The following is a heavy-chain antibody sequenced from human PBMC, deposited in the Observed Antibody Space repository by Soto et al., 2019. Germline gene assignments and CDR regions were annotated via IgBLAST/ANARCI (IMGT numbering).Heavy chain of an antibody. CDR2: IYYSGST. V-gene: IGHV4-59*01. Sequence: QVQLQESGPGLVKPSETLSLTCTVSGGSISTYYWSWIRQPPGKGLKWIGYIYYSGSTNYNPFLKSRVPISVDTSKNQLSLELSEVTAADTAVYYCATEGVHHSWYNYDGMDVWGQGTTVTVSS. D-gene: IGHD6-13*01. CDR3: ATEGVHHSWYNYDGMDV. CDR1: GGSISTYY. J-gene: IGHJ6*02.